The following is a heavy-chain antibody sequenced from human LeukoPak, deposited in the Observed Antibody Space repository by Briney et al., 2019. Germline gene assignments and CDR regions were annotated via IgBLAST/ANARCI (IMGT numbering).Heavy chain of an antibody. CDR2: ISGSGGST. CDR1: GFNFDNYY. Sequence: GGSLRLSCVGSGFNFDNYYMSWVRQAPGKGLEWVSAISGSGGSTYYADSVKGRFTISRDNSKNTLYLQMNSLRAEDTAVYYCAKDPLLGGWYYFDYWGQGTLVTVSS. D-gene: IGHD6-19*01. J-gene: IGHJ4*02. CDR3: AKDPLLGGWYYFDY. V-gene: IGHV3-23*01.